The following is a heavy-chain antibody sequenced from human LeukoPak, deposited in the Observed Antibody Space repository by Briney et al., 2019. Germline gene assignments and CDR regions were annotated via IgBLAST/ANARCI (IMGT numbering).Heavy chain of an antibody. Sequence: GASVKVSCRASGYIFANYDITWVRQAPGQGLEWMGRISTSNGDTNYAQSLQGRVTMTTDTFTGTVYMELRSLRSDDTAVYYCARDPYHRLGPPLDLWGQGTLVTVSS. D-gene: IGHD2-2*01. CDR1: GYIFANYD. CDR3: ARDPYHRLGPPLDL. V-gene: IGHV1-18*01. J-gene: IGHJ5*02. CDR2: ISTSNGDT.